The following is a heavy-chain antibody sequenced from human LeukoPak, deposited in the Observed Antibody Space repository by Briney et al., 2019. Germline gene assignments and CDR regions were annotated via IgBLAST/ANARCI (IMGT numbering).Heavy chain of an antibody. V-gene: IGHV3-23*01. Sequence: PGGSLRLSCAASGFTFSSYAMSWVRQAPEKGLEWVSAISGSGGSTYYADSVKSRFTISRDNSKNTLYLQMNSLRAEDTAVYYCAKVEAAADSFDYWGQGTLVTVSS. CDR3: AKVEAAADSFDY. J-gene: IGHJ4*02. CDR2: ISGSGGST. CDR1: GFTFSSYA. D-gene: IGHD6-13*01.